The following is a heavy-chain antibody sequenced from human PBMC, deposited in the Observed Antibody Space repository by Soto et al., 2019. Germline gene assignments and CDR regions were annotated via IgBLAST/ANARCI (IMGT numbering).Heavy chain of an antibody. D-gene: IGHD3-22*01. CDR2: ISYDGSNK. J-gene: IGHJ6*02. CDR3: AREGDYYDSSGYYSGLYYYGMDV. V-gene: IGHV3-30-3*01. Sequence: GGSLRLSCAASGFTFSSYAMHWVRQAPGKGLEWVAVISYDGSNKYYADSVKGRFTISRDNSKNTRYLQMNSLRAEDTAVYYCAREGDYYDSSGYYSGLYYYGMDVWGQGTTVTVSS. CDR1: GFTFSSYA.